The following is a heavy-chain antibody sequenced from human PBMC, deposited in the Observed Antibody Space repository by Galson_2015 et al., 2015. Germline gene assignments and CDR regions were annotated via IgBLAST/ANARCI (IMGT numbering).Heavy chain of an antibody. J-gene: IGHJ4*02. D-gene: IGHD3-3*01. Sequence: ASEFTFSSYYMSWVRQAPGKGLEWVSSISSTTTYIYYADSVKGRFTISRDNAKNSLYLQMNSLGAEDTAVYYCARQILDYDFWNGYYPTNFDYWGQGTLVTVSS. CDR2: ISSTTTYI. V-gene: IGHV3-21*01. CDR3: ARQILDYDFWNGYYPTNFDY. CDR1: EFTFSSYY.